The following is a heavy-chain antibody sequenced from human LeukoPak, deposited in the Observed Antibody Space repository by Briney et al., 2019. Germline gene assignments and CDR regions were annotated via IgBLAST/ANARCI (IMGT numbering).Heavy chain of an antibody. CDR3: ARSHLFRGFLDY. CDR1: GGSISGYY. J-gene: IGHJ4*02. CDR2: IYTTGST. D-gene: IGHD3-10*01. Sequence: KTSETLSFTCTVSGGSISGYYWSWIRQPAGKGLEWIGRIYTTGSTNYNPSLKSRVTMSVDTSKNQFSLKLSSVTAADTAVYYCARSHLFRGFLDYWGQGTLVTVSS. V-gene: IGHV4-4*07.